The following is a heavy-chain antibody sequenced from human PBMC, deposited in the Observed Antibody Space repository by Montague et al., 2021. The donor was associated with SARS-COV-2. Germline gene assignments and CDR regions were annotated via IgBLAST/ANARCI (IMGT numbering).Heavy chain of an antibody. CDR2: ISHLGST. CDR1: GGSINSFY. V-gene: IGHV4-59*08. D-gene: IGHD5-18*01. Sequence: SETLSLTCTVSGGSINSFYWGWVWHPPAKGLEWVGYISHLGSTNYNRSLRSRVTISVDTSKNQCSLQLSSVTAADTAVFYCARLPDTSGRAWFDPWGQGTLVTVSS. CDR3: ARLPDTSGRAWFDP. J-gene: IGHJ5*02.